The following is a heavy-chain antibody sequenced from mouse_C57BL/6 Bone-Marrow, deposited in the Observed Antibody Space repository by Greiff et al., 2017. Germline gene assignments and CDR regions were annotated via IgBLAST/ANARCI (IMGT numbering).Heavy chain of an antibody. J-gene: IGHJ2*01. CDR3: ARDWDYGSSYFDY. Sequence: QVQLQQSGPELVKPGASVKISCTASGYAFSSSWMNWVKQRPGKGLEWIGRIYPGDGDTNYNGKFKGKATLTADKSSSTAYLQLRSLTSEDSAVYVCARDWDYGSSYFDYWGQGTTLTVSS. CDR2: IYPGDGDT. CDR1: GYAFSSSW. D-gene: IGHD1-1*01. V-gene: IGHV1-82*01.